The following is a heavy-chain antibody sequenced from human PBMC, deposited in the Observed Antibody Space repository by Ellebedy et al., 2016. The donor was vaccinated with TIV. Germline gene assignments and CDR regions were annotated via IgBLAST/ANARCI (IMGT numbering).Heavy chain of an antibody. J-gene: IGHJ2*01. CDR2: IRYSGST. CDR1: GDSVSGDSVNSYY. D-gene: IGHD3/OR15-3a*01. V-gene: IGHV4-61*01. Sequence: SETLSLTCTVSGDSVSGDSVNSYYWSWIRQSPVKGLEWIGYIRYSGSTNSNPSLTNRVTMSVDTSKNQFSLNLSSMTAADTAVYYCARSLMIFSFDKCYFDFWGRGTLVTVSS. CDR3: ARSLMIFSFDKCYFDF.